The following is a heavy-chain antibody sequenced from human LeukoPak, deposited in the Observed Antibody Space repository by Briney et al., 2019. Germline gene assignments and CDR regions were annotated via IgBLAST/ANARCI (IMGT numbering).Heavy chain of an antibody. Sequence: SETLSLTCAVSGGPFSGYFWSWIRQSSGKGLEWIGEIHNSGTTNYNPSLNSRVTISEDTSKNQFYLNLSSVTAADTAVYYCARRYYWGQETLVTVSS. CDR3: ARRYY. CDR2: IHNSGTT. CDR1: GGPFSGYF. J-gene: IGHJ4*02. V-gene: IGHV4-34*01.